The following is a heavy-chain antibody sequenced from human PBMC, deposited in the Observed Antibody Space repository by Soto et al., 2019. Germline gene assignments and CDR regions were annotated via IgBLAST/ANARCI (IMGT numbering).Heavy chain of an antibody. Sequence: SETLSLTCAVSGGSISSSYWWSWVRQPPGKGLEWIGEIFHRGRTSYNPSLKSRVTISVDKTTNHFSLKLNSGTAADTALYYGARTNGDSLCFVYWSQGALVTVFS. CDR3: ARTNGDSLCFVY. D-gene: IGHD2-21*01. CDR2: IFHRGRT. CDR1: GGSISSSYW. V-gene: IGHV4-4*02. J-gene: IGHJ4*02.